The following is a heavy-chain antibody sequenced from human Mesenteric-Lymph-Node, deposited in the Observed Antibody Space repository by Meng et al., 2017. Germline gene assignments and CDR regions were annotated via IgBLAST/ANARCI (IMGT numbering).Heavy chain of an antibody. CDR1: GGSLSSRNW. CDR2: IYHSGST. D-gene: IGHD2-21*02. J-gene: IGHJ4*02. CDR3: ARVGAYCGGDCYHPR. Sequence: VQLKGSVPGRVKPSGTLSLTCAVSGGSLSSRNWWSWVRQPPGKGLEWIGEIYHSGSTNYNPSLKSRVTISVDESKNQFSLRLSSVTAADTAVYYCARVGAYCGGDCYHPRWGQGTLVTVSS. V-gene: IGHV4-4*02.